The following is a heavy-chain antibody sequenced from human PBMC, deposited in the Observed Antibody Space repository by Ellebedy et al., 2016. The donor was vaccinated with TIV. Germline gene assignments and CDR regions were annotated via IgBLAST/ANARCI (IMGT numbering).Heavy chain of an antibody. Sequence: GESLKISCAASGFTFRNHAMNWVRQAPGKGLEWVSEMSGNGYVIKYADSAKGRFTISRDNSKSTLYLHMSSLRTEDTAVYYCAKGKRDILWSDYWGQGTVVTVSP. CDR2: MSGNGYVI. D-gene: IGHD3-16*01. CDR3: AKGKRDILWSDY. CDR1: GFTFRNHA. V-gene: IGHV3-23*01. J-gene: IGHJ4*02.